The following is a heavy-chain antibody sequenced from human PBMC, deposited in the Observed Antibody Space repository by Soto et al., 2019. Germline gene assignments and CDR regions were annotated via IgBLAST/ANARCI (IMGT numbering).Heavy chain of an antibody. D-gene: IGHD5-12*01. CDR2: INHSGST. CDR3: ARRRPGWLQSYYFDY. J-gene: IGHJ4*02. CDR1: GGSFSGYY. Sequence: PSETLSLTCAVYGGSFSGYYWSWIRQPPGKGLEWIGEINHSGSTNYNPSLKSRVTISVDTSKNQFSLKLSSVTAADTAVYYCARRRPGWLQSYYFDYWGQGTLVTSPQ. V-gene: IGHV4-34*01.